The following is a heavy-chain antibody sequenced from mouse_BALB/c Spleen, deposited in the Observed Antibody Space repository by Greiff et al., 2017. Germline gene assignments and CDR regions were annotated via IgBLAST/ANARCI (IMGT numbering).Heavy chain of an antibody. J-gene: IGHJ4*01. Sequence: EVMLVESGGGLVQPGGSRKLSCAASGFTFSSFGMHWVRQAPEKGLEWVAYISSGSSTIYYADTVKGRFTISRDNPKNTLFLQMTSLRSEDTAMHYCARPIFTTVVENYAMDYWGQGSSVTVSS. CDR1: GFTFSSFG. CDR3: ARPIFTTVVENYAMDY. D-gene: IGHD1-1*01. CDR2: ISSGSSTI. V-gene: IGHV5-17*02.